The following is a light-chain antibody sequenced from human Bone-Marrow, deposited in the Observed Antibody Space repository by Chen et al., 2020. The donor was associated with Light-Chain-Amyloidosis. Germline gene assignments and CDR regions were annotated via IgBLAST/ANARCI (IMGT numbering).Light chain of an antibody. V-gene: IGLV3-25*03. Sequence: SYELTQPPSVSVSPGQTARITCSGDDLPTKYAYWYQQQPGQAPVLGIHRDTERPSGISERFSGSSSGTTATLTISGVQAEDEDDYHCQSADSSGTQEVIFGGGTKLTVL. CDR1: DLPTKY. J-gene: IGLJ2*01. CDR2: RDT. CDR3: QSADSSGTQEVI.